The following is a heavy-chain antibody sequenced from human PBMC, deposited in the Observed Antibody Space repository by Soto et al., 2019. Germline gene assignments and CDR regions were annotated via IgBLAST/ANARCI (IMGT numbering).Heavy chain of an antibody. CDR2: TYYRSKWYN. CDR1: GDSVSSNSAA. Sequence: SQTLSLTCVISGDSVSSNSAAWNWIRQSPSRGLEWLGRTYYRSKWYNDYAVSVKSRITINPDTSKNQFSLQLNSVTPEDTAVYYCARDGHCSSTSCYTEDYYYYGMDVWGQGTTVTVSS. J-gene: IGHJ6*02. V-gene: IGHV6-1*01. CDR3: ARDGHCSSTSCYTEDYYYYGMDV. D-gene: IGHD2-2*02.